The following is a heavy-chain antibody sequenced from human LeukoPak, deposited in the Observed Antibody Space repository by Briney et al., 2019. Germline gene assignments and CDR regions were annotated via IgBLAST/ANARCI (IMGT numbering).Heavy chain of an antibody. CDR1: GFTFSTYA. CDR2: ISTNGGGT. Sequence: GGSLRLSCAAPGFTFSTYAMHWVRQAPGKGLEYVSAISTNGGGTYYANSVKGRFTISRDNSKNTLYLQMGSLRGDDMAVYYCARYGAGSCYDDWGQGTLVTVSS. J-gene: IGHJ4*02. CDR3: ARYGAGSCYDD. V-gene: IGHV3-64*01. D-gene: IGHD2-15*01.